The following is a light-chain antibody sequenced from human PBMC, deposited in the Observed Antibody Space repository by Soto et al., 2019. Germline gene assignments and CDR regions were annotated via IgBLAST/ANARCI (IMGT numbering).Light chain of an antibody. CDR1: QDINYY. CDR2: DAS. V-gene: IGKV1-33*01. CDR3: QQYGDLFFT. Sequence: DIQMTQSPSSLSASVGDRVTITCQASQDINYYLNWYQQKPGKVPKLLIYDASYLETGMPSRFSGSGSATDFTFTISNLQPEDVATYYCQQYGDLFFTFGGGTKVEIK. J-gene: IGKJ4*01.